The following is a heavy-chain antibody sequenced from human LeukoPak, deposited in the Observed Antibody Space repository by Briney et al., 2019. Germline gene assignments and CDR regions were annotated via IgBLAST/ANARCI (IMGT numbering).Heavy chain of an antibody. CDR1: GYTFTGYY. CDR2: INPNSGGT. D-gene: IGHD2-8*01. CDR3: AREVLMVYALQDSNWFDP. V-gene: IGHV1-2*06. J-gene: IGHJ5*02. Sequence: VASVKVSCKASGYTFTGYYMHWVRQAPGQGLEWMGRINPNSGGTNYAQKFQGRVTMTRDTSISTAYMELSRLRSDDTAVYYCAREVLMVYALQDSNWFDPWGQETLVTVSS.